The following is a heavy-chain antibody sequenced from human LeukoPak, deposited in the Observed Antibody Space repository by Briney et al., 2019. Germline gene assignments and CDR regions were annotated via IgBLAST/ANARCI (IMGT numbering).Heavy chain of an antibody. D-gene: IGHD3/OR15-3a*01. CDR1: GFTVSSNY. CDR2: IYSGGST. V-gene: IGHV3-53*01. J-gene: IGHJ4*02. Sequence: GGSLRLSCAASGFTVSSNYMSWVRRAPGKGLEWVSVIYSGGSTYYADSVKGRFTISRDNSKNTLYLQMNSLRAEDTAVYYCARGRAGLAARYYFDYWGQGTLVTVSS. CDR3: ARGRAGLAARYYFDY.